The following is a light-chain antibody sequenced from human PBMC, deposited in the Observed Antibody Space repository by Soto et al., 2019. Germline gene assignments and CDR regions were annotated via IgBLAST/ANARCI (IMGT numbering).Light chain of an antibody. CDR3: QQSYNAPLT. J-gene: IGKJ4*01. V-gene: IGKV1-39*01. Sequence: DVQMTQSPSSLSASVGDRVTITCRASQSISSYLNWYQQKPGKAPKLLIYAASSLQSGVQSRFSCSGSGTDFTLTISSLQPEDFATYCCQQSYNAPLTFGGGTKVEIK. CDR2: AAS. CDR1: QSISSY.